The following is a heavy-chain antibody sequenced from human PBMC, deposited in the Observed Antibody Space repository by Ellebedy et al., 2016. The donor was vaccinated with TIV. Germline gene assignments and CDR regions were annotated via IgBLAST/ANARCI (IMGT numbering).Heavy chain of an antibody. Sequence: GESLKISCAASGFTFSNAWMSWVRQAPGKGLEWVGRIKSKTDGGTTDYAAPVKGRFTISRDDSKNTLYLQMNSLKTEDTAVYYCARHMNTAMTNDYWGQGTLVTVSS. D-gene: IGHD5-18*01. J-gene: IGHJ4*02. CDR2: IKSKTDGGTT. CDR1: GFTFSNAW. V-gene: IGHV3-15*01. CDR3: ARHMNTAMTNDY.